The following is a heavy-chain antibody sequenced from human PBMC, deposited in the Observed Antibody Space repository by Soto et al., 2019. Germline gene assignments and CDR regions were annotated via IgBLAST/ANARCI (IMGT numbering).Heavy chain of an antibody. CDR3: AHRPRGYSYHFDY. D-gene: IGHD5-18*01. CDR2: LYWDDDE. Sequence: QITLKESGPTLVKPTQTLTLTCTFSGFSLNTRGVGVAWIRQPPGKALEWLALLYWDDDEGYSPSLRSRLTITQDTSKNQVVLTMPNMDPVDTATYYCAHRPRGYSYHFDYWGQGTLVTVSS. V-gene: IGHV2-5*02. J-gene: IGHJ4*02. CDR1: GFSLNTRGVG.